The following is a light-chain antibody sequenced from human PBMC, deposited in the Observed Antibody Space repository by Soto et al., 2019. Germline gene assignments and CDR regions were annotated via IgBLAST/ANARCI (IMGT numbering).Light chain of an antibody. CDR3: QQYSSSRT. CDR1: QSVSSNH. Sequence: DIVLTQSPGTRSLSPLERATPYFMPSQSVSSNHRAWYQQEPGKAPRLLIYGGSSRATGIPVRFSGSGSETDFTLTITRLETEDFAMYYCQQYSSSRTFGQGTKVDI. CDR2: GGS. J-gene: IGKJ1*01. V-gene: IGKV3-20*01.